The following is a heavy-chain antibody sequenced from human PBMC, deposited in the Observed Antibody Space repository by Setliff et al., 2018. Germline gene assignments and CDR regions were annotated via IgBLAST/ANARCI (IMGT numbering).Heavy chain of an antibody. CDR2: INYLGNT. Sequence: SETLSLTCAVYGGSFSDSYWSWIRQPPGKGLEWIGDINYLGNTNYNPSLKTRVTISVDTSKNQFSLKLVSMTAADTAVYYCARTDDYYNFYAYWGQGTLVTVSS. CDR3: ARTDDYYNFYAY. V-gene: IGHV4-34*01. J-gene: IGHJ4*02. D-gene: IGHD3-3*01. CDR1: GGSFSDSY.